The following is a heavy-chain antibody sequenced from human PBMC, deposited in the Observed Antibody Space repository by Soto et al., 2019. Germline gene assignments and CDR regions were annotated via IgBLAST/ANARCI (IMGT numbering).Heavy chain of an antibody. V-gene: IGHV3-74*01. J-gene: IGHJ6*02. CDR3: ARDLTYYCDSSGSIQPRDYYYGMDV. Sequence: QPGGSLRLSCAASGFTFSSYWMHWVRQAPGKGLVWVSRINSDGSSTSYADSVKGRFTISRDNAKNTLYLQMNSLRAEDTAVYYCARDLTYYCDSSGSIQPRDYYYGMDVWGQGTTVTVSS. CDR1: GFTFSSYW. CDR2: INSDGSST. D-gene: IGHD3-22*01.